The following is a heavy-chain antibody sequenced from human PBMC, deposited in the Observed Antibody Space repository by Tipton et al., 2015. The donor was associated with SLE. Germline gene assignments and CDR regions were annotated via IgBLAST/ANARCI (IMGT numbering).Heavy chain of an antibody. CDR3: ARDLSGTYYSADAFDV. CDR1: GFTFSDYY. J-gene: IGHJ3*01. V-gene: IGHV3-11*04. D-gene: IGHD1-26*01. Sequence: SLRLSCAASGFTFSDYYMSWIRQAPGKGLEWVSYISSSGSTIYYADSVKGRFTISRDNAKNSLYLQVNNLRGEDTAVYFCARDLSGTYYSADAFDVWGLGTLVTVSS. CDR2: ISSSGSTI.